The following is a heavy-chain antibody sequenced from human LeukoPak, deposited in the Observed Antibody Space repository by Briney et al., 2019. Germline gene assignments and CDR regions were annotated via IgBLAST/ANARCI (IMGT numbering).Heavy chain of an antibody. CDR2: IYYSGST. CDR1: GDSSSNYS. Sequence: SETLSLTCSVSGDSSSNYSWSWIRQPPGKGLEWIGYIYYSGSTNYNPSLKSRVTISLDTSKKELSLRLSSVTAADTAVYFCARRHGSGDWFDPWGQGTLVTVSS. V-gene: IGHV4-59*08. CDR3: ARRHGSGDWFDP. D-gene: IGHD3-10*01. J-gene: IGHJ5*02.